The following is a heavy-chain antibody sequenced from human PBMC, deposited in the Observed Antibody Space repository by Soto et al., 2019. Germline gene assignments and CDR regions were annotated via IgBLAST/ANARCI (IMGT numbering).Heavy chain of an antibody. CDR2: IYYSGST. CDR1: GGSISSYY. J-gene: IGHJ5*02. CDR3: ARAQFCSSTSCYGDDWFDP. D-gene: IGHD2-2*01. V-gene: IGHV4-59*01. Sequence: SETLSLTCTVSGGSISSYYLSWIRQPPGKGLEWIGYIYYSGSTNYNPSLKSRVTISVDTSKNQFSLKLSSVTAADTAAYYCARAQFCSSTSCYGDDWFDPWGQGTLVTVSS.